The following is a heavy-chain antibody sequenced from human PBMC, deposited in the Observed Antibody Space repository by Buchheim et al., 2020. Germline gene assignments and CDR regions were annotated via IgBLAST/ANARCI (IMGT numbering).Heavy chain of an antibody. J-gene: IGHJ6*02. CDR3: AREVATTGYYYYGMDV. V-gene: IGHV4-31*03. CDR2: IYYSGST. CDR1: GGSISSGGYY. D-gene: IGHD5-12*01. Sequence: QVQLQESGPGLVKPSQTLSLTCTVSGGSISSGGYYWSWIRQHPGQGLEWIGYIYYSGSTYYNPSLKSRVTISLDTSYNQFSLKLSSVTAADTAVYYCAREVATTGYYYYGMDVWGQGTT.